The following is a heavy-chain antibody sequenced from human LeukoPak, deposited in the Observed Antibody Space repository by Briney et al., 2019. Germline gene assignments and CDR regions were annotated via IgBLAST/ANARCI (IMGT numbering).Heavy chain of an antibody. CDR1: GFTFDDYT. V-gene: IGHV3-43*01. Sequence: GGSLRLSCAASGFTFDDYTMHWVRQAPRKGLEWVSLISWDGGSTYYADSVKGRFTISRDNSKNSLYLQMNSLRTEDTALYYCAKADDYGDYYFDYWGQGTLVTVSS. D-gene: IGHD4-17*01. J-gene: IGHJ4*02. CDR3: AKADDYGDYYFDY. CDR2: ISWDGGST.